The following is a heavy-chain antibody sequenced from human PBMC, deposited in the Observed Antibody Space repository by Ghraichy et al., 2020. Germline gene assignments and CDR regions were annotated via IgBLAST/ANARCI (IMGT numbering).Heavy chain of an antibody. CDR2: INPNSGGT. Sequence: ASVKVSCKASGYTFTGYYMHWVRQAPGQGLEWMGRINPNSGGTNYAQKFQGRVTMTRDTSISTAYMELSRLRSDDTAVYYCARWPPVFSWYFDLWGRGTLVTVSS. CDR1: GYTFTGYY. CDR3: ARWPPVFSWYFDL. V-gene: IGHV1-2*06. J-gene: IGHJ2*01. D-gene: IGHD3-9*01.